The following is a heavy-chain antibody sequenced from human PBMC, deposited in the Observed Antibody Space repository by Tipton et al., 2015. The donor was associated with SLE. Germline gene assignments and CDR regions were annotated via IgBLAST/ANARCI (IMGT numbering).Heavy chain of an antibody. V-gene: IGHV3-53*01. Sequence: SLRLSCAASGFTVSSNYMSWVRQAPGKGLEWVSVIYSGGSTYYADSVKGRFTISRGNSKNTLYLQMNSLRAEDTAVYYCARAPLGDLMFDYWGQGTLVTVSS. CDR1: GFTVSSNY. D-gene: IGHD3-10*01. CDR2: IYSGGST. CDR3: ARAPLGDLMFDY. J-gene: IGHJ4*02.